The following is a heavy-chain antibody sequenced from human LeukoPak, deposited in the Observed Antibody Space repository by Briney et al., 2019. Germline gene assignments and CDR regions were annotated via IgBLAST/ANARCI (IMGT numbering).Heavy chain of an antibody. CDR2: IYHSGST. CDR3: ARHRDYDFWSGYYTGAFDI. CDR1: GYSISSGYY. J-gene: IGHJ3*02. Sequence: PSETLSLTCAVSGYSISSGYYWGWIRQPPGKGLEWIGSIYHSGSTYYNPSLKSRVTISVDTSKNKFSLKLSSVTAADTAVYYCARHRDYDFWSGYYTGAFDIWGQGTMVTVSS. D-gene: IGHD3-3*01. V-gene: IGHV4-38-2*01.